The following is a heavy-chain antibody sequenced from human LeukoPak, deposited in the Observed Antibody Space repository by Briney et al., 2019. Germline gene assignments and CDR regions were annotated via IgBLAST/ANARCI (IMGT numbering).Heavy chain of an antibody. CDR3: AELGITMIGGV. V-gene: IGHV3-48*03. J-gene: IGHJ6*04. D-gene: IGHD3-10*02. CDR2: ISSSGSTI. Sequence: GGSLRLSCAASGFTFSSYEMNWLGQAQGKGLKWVSYISSSGSTIYYADSVKGRFTISRDNAKNSLYLQMNSLRAEDTAVYYCAELGITMIGGVWGKGTTVTISS. CDR1: GFTFSSYE.